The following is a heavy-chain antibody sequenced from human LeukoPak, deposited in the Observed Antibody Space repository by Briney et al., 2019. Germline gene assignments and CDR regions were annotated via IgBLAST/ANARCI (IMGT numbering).Heavy chain of an antibody. V-gene: IGHV4-59*01. D-gene: IGHD5-24*01. CDR1: GGSISSYY. CDR3: ASVEDGYDDYYYYYMDV. Sequence: SETLSLTCTVSGGSISSYYWSWIRQPPGKGLEWIGYTYYSGSTNYNPSLKSRVTISVDTSKNQFSLKLSSVTAADTAVYYCASVEDGYDDYYYYYMDVWGKGTTVTVSS. J-gene: IGHJ6*03. CDR2: TYYSGST.